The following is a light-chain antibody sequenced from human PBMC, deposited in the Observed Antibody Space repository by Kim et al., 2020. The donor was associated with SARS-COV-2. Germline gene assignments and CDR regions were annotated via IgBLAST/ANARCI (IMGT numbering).Light chain of an antibody. V-gene: IGKV1-39*01. Sequence: ASVGDRVTSTCRASQSISSDLDWDQQKPGKAPKLLIYAAASLQSGVPSRFSGSGSGTDFTITISSLQPEDFATYYCQQSYSTPGTFGQGTKLEI. CDR3: QQSYSTPGT. CDR1: QSISSD. CDR2: AAA. J-gene: IGKJ2*01.